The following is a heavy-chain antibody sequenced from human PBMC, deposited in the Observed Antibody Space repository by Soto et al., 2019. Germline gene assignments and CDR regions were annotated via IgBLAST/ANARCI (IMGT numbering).Heavy chain of an antibody. CDR2: ISWDGGST. CDR1: GFTFDDYT. Sequence: EVQLVESGGVVVQPGGSLRLSCAASGFTFDDYTMHWVRQAPGKGLEWVSLISWDGGSTYYADSVKGRFTISRDNSKNSLYLQMNSLRTEDTALYYCAKDLVAQQWPIYWYFDLWGRGTLVTVSS. D-gene: IGHD6-19*01. CDR3: AKDLVAQQWPIYWYFDL. V-gene: IGHV3-43*01. J-gene: IGHJ2*01.